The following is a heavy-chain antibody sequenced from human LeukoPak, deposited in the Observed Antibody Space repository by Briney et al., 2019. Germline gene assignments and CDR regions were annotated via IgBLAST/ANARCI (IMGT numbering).Heavy chain of an antibody. J-gene: IGHJ3*02. D-gene: IGHD2-2*01. CDR2: KYYRSKWYN. Sequence: SQTLSLTCAISGDSVSSNNAAWNWIRQSPSRGLEWLGRKYYRSKWYNDYAVSVKSRITINPDTSKNQFSLQLNSVTPEDTAVYYCVVVSGATDAFDIWGQGTMVTVSS. CDR3: VVVSGATDAFDI. V-gene: IGHV6-1*01. CDR1: GDSVSSNNAA.